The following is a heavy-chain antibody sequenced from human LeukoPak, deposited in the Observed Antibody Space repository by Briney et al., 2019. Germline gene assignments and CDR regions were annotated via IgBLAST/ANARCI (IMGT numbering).Heavy chain of an antibody. CDR2: IIPIFGTA. D-gene: IGHD3-3*01. CDR1: GGTFSSYA. CDR3: ARMDRTWAYDSKSHQKSDYYYYYGMDV. Sequence: GASVKVSCKASGGTFSSYAISWVRQAPGQGLEWMGGIIPIFGTANYAQKFQGRVTITADESTSTAYMELSSLRSEDTAVYYCARMDRTWAYDSKSHQKSDYYYYYGMDVWGQGTTVTVSS. J-gene: IGHJ6*02. V-gene: IGHV1-69*13.